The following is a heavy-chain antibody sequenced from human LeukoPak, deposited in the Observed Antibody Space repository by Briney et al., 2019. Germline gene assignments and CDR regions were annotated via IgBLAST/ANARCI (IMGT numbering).Heavy chain of an antibody. CDR1: GYTFTIYD. Sequence: ASVKISCKASGYTFTIYDINWVRQAIGQGLGWMGWMNPNRGNTGYAQKFQGRVTMTRDTSISTAYMELSSLRSEDTAVYYCARRGRGGFDYWGQGTLVTVSS. CDR3: ARRGRGGFDY. CDR2: MNPNRGNT. D-gene: IGHD2-15*01. V-gene: IGHV1-8*01. J-gene: IGHJ4*02.